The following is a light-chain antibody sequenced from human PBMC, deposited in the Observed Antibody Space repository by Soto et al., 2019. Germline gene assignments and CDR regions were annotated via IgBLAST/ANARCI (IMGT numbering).Light chain of an antibody. V-gene: IGLV1-40*01. J-gene: IGLJ3*02. CDR1: SSNIGAGYN. CDR2: GNS. CDR3: QSYDSSLSGWV. Sequence: QYVLTQPPSVSGAPGQRVTISCTGSSSNIGAGYNVHWYQQLPGTAPKLLIYGNSNRPSGVPDRFSGSKSGTSASLASTGLQAEDEADYYCQSYDSSLSGWVFGGGTKLTVL.